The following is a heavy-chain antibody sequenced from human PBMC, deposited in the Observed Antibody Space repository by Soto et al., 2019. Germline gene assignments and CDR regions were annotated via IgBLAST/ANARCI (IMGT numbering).Heavy chain of an antibody. D-gene: IGHD6-19*01. V-gene: IGHV3-33*01. CDR1: GFTFSSYG. J-gene: IGHJ4*02. Sequence: QVQLVESGGGVVQPGRSLRLSCAASGFTFSSYGMHWVRQAPGKGLEWVAVIWYDGSNKYYADSVKGRFTISRDNSKNTLYLKMNSLRAEDTAVYYCASSGYSSGWYCFDYWGQGTLVTVSS. CDR2: IWYDGSNK. CDR3: ASSGYSSGWYCFDY.